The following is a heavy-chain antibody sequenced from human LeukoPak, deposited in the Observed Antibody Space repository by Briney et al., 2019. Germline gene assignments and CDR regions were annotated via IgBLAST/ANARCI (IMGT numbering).Heavy chain of an antibody. CDR1: GFTFSSYS. D-gene: IGHD3-10*01. CDR2: ISSSSSTI. V-gene: IGHV3-48*01. Sequence: GGSLRLSCAASGFTFSSYSMNWVRQAPGKGLEWVSYISSSSSTIYYADSVKGRFTISRDNSKNTLYLQMNSLRAEDTAVYYCARDRGICDLWGRGTLVTVSS. CDR3: ARDRGICDL. J-gene: IGHJ2*01.